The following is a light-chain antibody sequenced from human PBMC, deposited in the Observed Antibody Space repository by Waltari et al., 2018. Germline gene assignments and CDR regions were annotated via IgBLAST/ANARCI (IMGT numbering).Light chain of an antibody. Sequence: QSVLTQPPSMSGAPGQRVTISCTGSSSNIGAGHDVHWYQVFPGTAPKLLIYGNNERAAGGPDRFSGSKSDTSASLAIGGLQAEDEADYYCQSFDIRLSGGVVFGGGTKVTVL. CDR2: GNN. CDR1: SSNIGAGHD. CDR3: QSFDIRLSGGVV. V-gene: IGLV1-40*01. J-gene: IGLJ3*02.